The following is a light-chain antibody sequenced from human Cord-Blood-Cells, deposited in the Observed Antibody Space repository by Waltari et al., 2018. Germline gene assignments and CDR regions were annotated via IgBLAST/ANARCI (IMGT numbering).Light chain of an antibody. V-gene: IGKV4-1*01. CDR1: QSVLYSSNNKNY. Sequence: DIVMTQSPDSLAVSLGERATINCKSSQSVLYSSNNKNYSAWYQQKPGQPPKLLIYWASTRESGVPDRFSGSGSRTDFTLTISSLQAEDVAVYYCQQYYSTPFTFGPGTKVDIK. CDR2: WAS. J-gene: IGKJ3*01. CDR3: QQYYSTPFT.